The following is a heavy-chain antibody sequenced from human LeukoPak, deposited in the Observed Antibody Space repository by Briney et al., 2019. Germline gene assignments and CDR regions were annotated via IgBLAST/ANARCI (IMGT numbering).Heavy chain of an antibody. V-gene: IGHV4-61*01. CDR1: GGSISSGSYY. J-gene: IGHJ4*02. Sequence: PSQTLSLTCTVSGGSISSGSYYWSWIRLPPGRGLEWIGYIYSSGTTNYNPSLKSRVTISVDTSKNQFSLKLSSVTAADTAVYYCARDLLYSSSIDYWGQGTLVTVSS. CDR3: ARDLLYSSSIDY. D-gene: IGHD6-13*01. CDR2: IYSSGTT.